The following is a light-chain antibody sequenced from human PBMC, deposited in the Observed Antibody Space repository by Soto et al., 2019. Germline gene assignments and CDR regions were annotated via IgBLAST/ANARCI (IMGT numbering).Light chain of an antibody. Sequence: QSVLTQPASVSGSPGQSISISCTVSSSDVGAYNYVAWYQQKPGKAPKLLIYEVDNRPSGISHRFSGSKSGNTASLTNSGLQTEDEADYYCRSYTVINTAVFGGGTKLTVL. CDR1: SSDVGAYNY. V-gene: IGLV2-14*01. J-gene: IGLJ3*02. CDR3: RSYTVINTAV. CDR2: EVD.